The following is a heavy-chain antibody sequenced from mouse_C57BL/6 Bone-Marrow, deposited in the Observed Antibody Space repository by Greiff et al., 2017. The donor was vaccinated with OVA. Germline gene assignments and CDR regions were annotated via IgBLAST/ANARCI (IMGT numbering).Heavy chain of an antibody. D-gene: IGHD1-1*01. CDR1: GYTFTSYC. CDR2: IYPSDSAT. Sequence: VQLQQPGAELVKPGASVKVSCKASGYTFTSYCMHWVKQRPGQGLEWIGRIYPSDSATNYNQKFKGKATLTVDKSSSTAYMQLRSLTSEDSAVYYGAITTVGATHYNFAKDYWGQGTTVTVSS. J-gene: IGHJ4*01. V-gene: IGHV1-74*01. CDR3: AITTVGATHYNFAKDY.